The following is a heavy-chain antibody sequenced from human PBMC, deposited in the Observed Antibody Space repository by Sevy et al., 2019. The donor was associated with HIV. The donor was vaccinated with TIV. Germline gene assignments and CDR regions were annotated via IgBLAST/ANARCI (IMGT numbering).Heavy chain of an antibody. D-gene: IGHD2-8*01. Sequence: GGSLRLSCAASGFTFSKYSMSWVRQPPGKGLGWVSTISFVGGEINYAASVKGRFTRSRDNSKSSVYLQMNNLRPEDTAVYHGAREACTKPQDYWGQGTLVTVSS. J-gene: IGHJ4*02. V-gene: IGHV3-23*01. CDR1: GFTFSKYS. CDR3: AREACTKPQDY. CDR2: ISFVGGEI.